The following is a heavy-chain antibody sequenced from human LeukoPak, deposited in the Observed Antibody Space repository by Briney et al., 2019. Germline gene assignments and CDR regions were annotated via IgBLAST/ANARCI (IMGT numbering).Heavy chain of an antibody. J-gene: IGHJ4*02. CDR2: ISGSGGST. Sequence: GGSLRLSCAASGFTFSSYAMSLVRQAPGKGLEWVSAISGSGGSTYYADSVKGRFTISRDNSKNTLYLQMNSLRAEDTAVYYCAKTFNYGDYEDYWGQGTLVTVSS. V-gene: IGHV3-23*01. D-gene: IGHD4-17*01. CDR1: GFTFSSYA. CDR3: AKTFNYGDYEDY.